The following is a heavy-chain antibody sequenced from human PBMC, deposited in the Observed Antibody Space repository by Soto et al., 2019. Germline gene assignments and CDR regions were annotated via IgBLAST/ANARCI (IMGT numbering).Heavy chain of an antibody. J-gene: IGHJ4*02. Sequence: QVQLQESGPGLVKPSQTLSLTCTVSGGSISSGDYYWSWIRQPPGKGLEWIGYIYYSGSTYYNPSLTSRVTISVDTSKNQFSLKLSSVTAADTAVYYCARTHIVVVTAIAYYFDYWGQGTLVTVSS. V-gene: IGHV4-30-4*01. CDR1: GGSISSGDYY. D-gene: IGHD2-21*02. CDR3: ARTHIVVVTAIAYYFDY. CDR2: IYYSGST.